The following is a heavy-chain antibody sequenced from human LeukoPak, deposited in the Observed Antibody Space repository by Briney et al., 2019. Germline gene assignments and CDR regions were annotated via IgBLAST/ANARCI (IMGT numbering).Heavy chain of an antibody. Sequence: AGGSLRLSCAASRFTFGSDWMSWVRQAPGKGLEWVANINQDGSKKYYMDSVKGRFTISRDNAKNSLYLQMNSLRAEDTAVYYCAKGVSAAADDAFDIWGQGTMVTVSS. CDR1: RFTFGSDW. V-gene: IGHV3-7*05. D-gene: IGHD6-13*01. CDR2: INQDGSKK. J-gene: IGHJ3*02. CDR3: AKGVSAAADDAFDI.